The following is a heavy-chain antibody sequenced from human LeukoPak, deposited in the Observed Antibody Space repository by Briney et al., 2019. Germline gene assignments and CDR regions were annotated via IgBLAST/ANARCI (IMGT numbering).Heavy chain of an antibody. V-gene: IGHV3-11*01. CDR2: ISSSGSTI. Sequence: GGSLRLSCAASGFTFSDYYMSWIRQAPGKGLEWVSYISSSGSTIYYADSVKGRFTISRGNAKNSLYLQMNSLRAEDTAVYYCARAPGGPDYYYYMDVWGKGTTVTVSS. CDR3: ARAPGGPDYYYYMDV. J-gene: IGHJ6*03. CDR1: GFTFSDYY. D-gene: IGHD3-10*01.